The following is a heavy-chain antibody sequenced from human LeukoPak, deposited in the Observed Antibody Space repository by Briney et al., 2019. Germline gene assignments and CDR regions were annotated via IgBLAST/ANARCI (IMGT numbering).Heavy chain of an antibody. Sequence: SETLSLTCTVSGGSISSSSYYWGWIRQPPGKGLEWIGSIYYSGSTYYNPSLKSRVTISVDTSKNQFSLKLSSVTAADTAVYYCARQRHRDYWGQGTLVTVSS. CDR1: GGSISSSSYY. CDR3: ARQRHRDY. J-gene: IGHJ4*02. CDR2: IYYSGST. V-gene: IGHV4-39*01.